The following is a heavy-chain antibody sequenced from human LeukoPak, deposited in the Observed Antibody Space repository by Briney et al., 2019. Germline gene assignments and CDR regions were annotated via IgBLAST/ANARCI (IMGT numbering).Heavy chain of an antibody. CDR2: IHHGGST. CDR1: GASIISGDW. Sequence: KSSETLSLTCAVSGASIISGDWWSWVRQPPGKGLEWIAEIHHGGSTNYNPSLKSRVSISVDESKNQFSLKVNSVTGADTAMYYCARNGYYVFDNWGQGTLVTVSS. V-gene: IGHV4-4*02. J-gene: IGHJ4*02. D-gene: IGHD3-10*02. CDR3: ARNGYYVFDN.